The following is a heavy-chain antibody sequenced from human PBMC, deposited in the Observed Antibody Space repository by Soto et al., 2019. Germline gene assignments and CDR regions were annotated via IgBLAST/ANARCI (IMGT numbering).Heavy chain of an antibody. CDR2: IIPIFGTA. CDR1: GGTFSSYA. V-gene: IGHV1-69*13. J-gene: IGHJ4*02. Sequence: GASVKVSCKASGGTFSSYAISWVRQAPGQGLEWMGGIIPIFGTANYAQKFQGRVTITADESTSTAYMELSSLRSEDTAVYYCARSVHDYSNYFDYWGQGTLVTVSS. CDR3: ARSVHDYSNYFDY. D-gene: IGHD4-4*01.